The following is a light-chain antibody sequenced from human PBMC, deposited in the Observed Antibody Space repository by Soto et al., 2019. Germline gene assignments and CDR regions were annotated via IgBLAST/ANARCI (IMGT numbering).Light chain of an antibody. Sequence: EIVMTQSPATLSVSPGERATLXXRASQSVSSNLAWYQQKPGQAPRLLIYGASTRATGIPARFSGSGSGTEFTLTISSLQSEDFAVYYCQQYNNWPGTFGQGTKVEIK. V-gene: IGKV3-15*01. CDR2: GAS. CDR1: QSVSSN. J-gene: IGKJ1*01. CDR3: QQYNNWPGT.